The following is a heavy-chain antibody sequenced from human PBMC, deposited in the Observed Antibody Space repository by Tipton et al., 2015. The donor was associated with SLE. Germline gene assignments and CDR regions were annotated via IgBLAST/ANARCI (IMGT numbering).Heavy chain of an antibody. CDR3: ARFDYSNWDDY. CDR2: IYYSGST. V-gene: IGHV4-59*06. D-gene: IGHD4-11*01. J-gene: IGHJ4*02. CDR1: GGSISTYY. Sequence: PGLVKPSETLSLTCTVSGGSISTYYWSWIRQPPKQGLEWIGYIYYSGSTYYNPSLQSRLTMSVDTSRNQFSLKLTSVTAADTAVYFCARFDYSNWDDYWGQGTLVTVSS.